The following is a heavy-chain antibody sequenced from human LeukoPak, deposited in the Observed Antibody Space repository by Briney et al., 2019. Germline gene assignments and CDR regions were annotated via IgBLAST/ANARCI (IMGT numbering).Heavy chain of an antibody. J-gene: IGHJ6*02. Sequence: SETLSLTCTVSGGSISSGDYYWSWIRQPPGKGLEWIGYIYYSGSTYYNPSLESRVTISVDPSKNQFSLSLHSVTAADTAVYYCARGVTSALSYYDGMDVWGRGTTVTVSS. CDR2: IYYSGST. V-gene: IGHV4-30-4*01. CDR3: ARGVTSALSYYDGMDV. CDR1: GGSISSGDYY. D-gene: IGHD2/OR15-2a*01.